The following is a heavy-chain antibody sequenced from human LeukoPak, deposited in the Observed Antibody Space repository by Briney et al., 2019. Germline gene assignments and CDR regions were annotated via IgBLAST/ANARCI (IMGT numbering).Heavy chain of an antibody. Sequence: ASVKASCKASGYTFTSYGISWVRQAPGQGLEWMGWISAYNGNTNYAQKLQGRVTMTTDTSTSTAYMELRSLRSDDTAVYYCARDMGATTSSFFDYWGQGTLVTVSS. CDR3: ARDMGATTSSFFDY. V-gene: IGHV1-18*01. J-gene: IGHJ4*02. CDR2: ISAYNGNT. D-gene: IGHD1-26*01. CDR1: GYTFTSYG.